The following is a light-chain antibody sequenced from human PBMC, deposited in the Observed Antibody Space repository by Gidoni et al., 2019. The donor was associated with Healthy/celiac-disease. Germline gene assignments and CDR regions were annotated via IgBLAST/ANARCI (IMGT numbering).Light chain of an antibody. Sequence: AIQLTQSPSSLSASVGDRVTITCRASQGISSALAWYQQKPGKAPKLLIYDASSLESGVPSRFSGSGSGTDFTLTISSLQPEDFATYYCQQFNSYPGFTFXPXTKVDIK. CDR3: QQFNSYPGFT. J-gene: IGKJ3*01. CDR1: QGISSA. CDR2: DAS. V-gene: IGKV1-13*02.